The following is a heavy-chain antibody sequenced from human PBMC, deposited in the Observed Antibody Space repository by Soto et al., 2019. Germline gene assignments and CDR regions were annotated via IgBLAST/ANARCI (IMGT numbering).Heavy chain of an antibody. CDR3: VKATYYYGSSGGY. D-gene: IGHD3-22*01. CDR2: ISHDGRSK. V-gene: IGHV3-30*18. J-gene: IGHJ4*02. Sequence: QVQLVESGGGVVQPGRSLRVSCAASGFTFRSYGMHWVRQAPGKGLEWVAFISHDGRSKYFADSVKGRFTISRDNSKNTLYLQLNRLRVDDTAVYYCVKATYYYGSSGGYWGEGTLVNVS. CDR1: GFTFRSYG.